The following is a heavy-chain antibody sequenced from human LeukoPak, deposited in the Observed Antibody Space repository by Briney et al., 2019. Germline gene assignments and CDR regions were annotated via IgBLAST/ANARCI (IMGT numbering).Heavy chain of an antibody. CDR3: ARRYCSGDRCYFDDY. D-gene: IGHD2-15*01. Sequence: GGSLRLSCAASGFTFSSYSMNWVRQAPGKALEWVSSISSTSSYIYYADSVKGRFTISRDNAKNSLYLQMNSLRAEDTAVYYCARRYCSGDRCYFDDYWGQGTLVTVSS. V-gene: IGHV3-21*01. J-gene: IGHJ4*02. CDR1: GFTFSSYS. CDR2: ISSTSSYI.